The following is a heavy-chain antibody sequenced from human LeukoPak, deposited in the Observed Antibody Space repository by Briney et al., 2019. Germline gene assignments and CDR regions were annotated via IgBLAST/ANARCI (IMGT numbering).Heavy chain of an antibody. V-gene: IGHV3-48*03. D-gene: IGHD3-22*01. CDR1: GFTFSSYE. Sequence: GGSLRLSCAASGFTFSSYEMNWVRQAPGKGLEWVSYISSSGSTIYYADSVKGRFTISRDNAKNSLYLQMNSLRAEDTAVYYCARYYYDSSGYYYVGYYYYYMDVWGKGTTVTISS. CDR3: ARYYYDSSGYYYVGYYYYYMDV. CDR2: ISSSGSTI. J-gene: IGHJ6*03.